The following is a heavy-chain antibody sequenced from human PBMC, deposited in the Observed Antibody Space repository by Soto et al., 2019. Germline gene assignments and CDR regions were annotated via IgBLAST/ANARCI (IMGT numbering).Heavy chain of an antibody. D-gene: IGHD3-3*01. Sequence: SETLSLTCTVSGGSISSSSHYWGWIRQPPGKGLEWIGSIYYSGRTYYNPSLKSRVTISVDTSKNQFSLRLSSVTAADTAVYFSARAVRFLEWVGDFDYWGQGSLVPVSS. CDR3: ARAVRFLEWVGDFDY. CDR2: IYYSGRT. V-gene: IGHV4-39*01. J-gene: IGHJ4*02. CDR1: GGSISSSSHY.